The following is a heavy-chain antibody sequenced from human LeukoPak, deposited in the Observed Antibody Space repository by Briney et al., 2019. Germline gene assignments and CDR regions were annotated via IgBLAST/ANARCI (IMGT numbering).Heavy chain of an antibody. V-gene: IGHV3-23*01. Sequence: GGALRLSCEGSGFTFRPFALRRVRPAPGEGLEWLSGISASGHYIYQADSVKGRFTISRDNSKNTLYIEINSLRVEDTAVYYCARDGSWGDYQFYFYMDVWGKGTTVTVSS. CDR3: ARDGSWGDYQFYFYMDV. J-gene: IGHJ6*03. CDR1: GFTFRPFA. CDR2: ISASGHYI. D-gene: IGHD2-2*01.